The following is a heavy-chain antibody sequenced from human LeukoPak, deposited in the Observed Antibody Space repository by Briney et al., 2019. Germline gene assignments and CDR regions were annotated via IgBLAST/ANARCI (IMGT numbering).Heavy chain of an antibody. CDR1: GFTFSSYG. J-gene: IGHJ3*02. CDR3: ANLTI. Sequence: GRSLRLSCAASGFTFSSYGMHWVRQAPGKGLEWVAVISYDGSNKYYADSVKGRFTISRDNSKNTLYLQMNSLRAEDTAVYYCANLTIWGQGTMVAVSS. V-gene: IGHV3-30*18. D-gene: IGHD3-9*01. CDR2: ISYDGSNK.